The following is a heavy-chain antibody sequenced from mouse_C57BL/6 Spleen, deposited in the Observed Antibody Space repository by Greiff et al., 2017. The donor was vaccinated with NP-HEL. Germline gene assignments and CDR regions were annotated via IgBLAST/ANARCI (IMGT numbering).Heavy chain of an antibody. CDR2: IYPGSGST. Sequence: VQLQQSGAELVKPGASVKMSCKASGYTFTSYWITWVKQRPGQGLEWIGDIYPGSGSTNYNEKFKSKATLTVDTSSSTAYMQLSSLASEDSAVYYWAITTVVATGDYWGQVTTLTVSS. D-gene: IGHD1-1*01. CDR3: AITTVVATGDY. J-gene: IGHJ2*01. CDR1: GYTFTSYW. V-gene: IGHV1-55*01.